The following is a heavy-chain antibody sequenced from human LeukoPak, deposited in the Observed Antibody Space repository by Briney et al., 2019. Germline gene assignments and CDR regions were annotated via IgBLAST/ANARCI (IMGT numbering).Heavy chain of an antibody. V-gene: IGHV4-39*01. CDR3: ARQMTTVTFDY. Sequence: PSETLSLTCAVSGDSITRSEYYWDWIRQPPGKGLEWIGSIYYSGATYYSGSLKSRVTISVDTSKNQFSLKLSSVTAADTAVYYCARQMTTVTFDYWGQGTLVTVSS. J-gene: IGHJ4*02. D-gene: IGHD4-17*01. CDR1: GDSITRSEYY. CDR2: IYYSGAT.